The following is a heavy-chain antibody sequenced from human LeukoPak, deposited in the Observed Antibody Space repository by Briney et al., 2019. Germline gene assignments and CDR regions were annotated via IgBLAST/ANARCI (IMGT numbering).Heavy chain of an antibody. Sequence: PGGSLRLSCAASGFTFSSYGMHWVRQAPGKGLEWVAVISYDGSNKYYADSVKGRFTISRDNSKNTLYLQMNSLRAEDTAVYYCAKDGRRYSGSYSAAFDIWGQGTMVTVSS. CDR2: ISYDGSNK. J-gene: IGHJ3*02. D-gene: IGHD1-26*01. CDR3: AKDGRRYSGSYSAAFDI. CDR1: GFTFSSYG. V-gene: IGHV3-30*18.